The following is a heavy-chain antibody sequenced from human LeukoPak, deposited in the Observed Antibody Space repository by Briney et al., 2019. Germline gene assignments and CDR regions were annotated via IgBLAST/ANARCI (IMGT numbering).Heavy chain of an antibody. D-gene: IGHD3-3*01. J-gene: IGHJ5*02. CDR2: ISSSSSYI. CDR1: GFTFSSYS. Sequence: PGGSLRLSCAASGFTFSSYSMNWVRQAPGKGLEWVSSISSSSSYIYYADSVKGRFTISRDNAKNSLYLQMNSLRAEDTAVYYCARAGKISYYDFWSGRRGVSWFDPWGQGTLVTVPS. V-gene: IGHV3-21*01. CDR3: ARAGKISYYDFWSGRRGVSWFDP.